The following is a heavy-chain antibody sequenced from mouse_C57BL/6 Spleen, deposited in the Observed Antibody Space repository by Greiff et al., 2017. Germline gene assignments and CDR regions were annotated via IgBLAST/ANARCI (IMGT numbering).Heavy chain of an antibody. Sequence: DVMLVESGGGLVKPGGSLKLSCAASGFTFSSYTMSWVRQTPEKRLEWVATISGGGGNTYYPDSVKGRFTISRDNAKNTLYLQRSSLGSEATALYYCASNGAPWFAYWGQGTLVTVSA. J-gene: IGHJ3*01. D-gene: IGHD3-1*01. CDR3: ASNGAPWFAY. V-gene: IGHV5-9*01. CDR2: ISGGGGNT. CDR1: GFTFSSYT.